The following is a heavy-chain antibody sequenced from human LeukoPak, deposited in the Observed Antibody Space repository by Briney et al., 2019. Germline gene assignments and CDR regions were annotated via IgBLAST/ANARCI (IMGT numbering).Heavy chain of an antibody. Sequence: SQTLSLTCTVSGGSLSSGGYYWSWIRQHPGKGLEWIGYIYYSGSTYYNPSLKSRVTISVDTSKNQFSLKLSSVTAADTAVYYCAREKLYYYDSSGYSDAFDIWGQGTMVTVSS. D-gene: IGHD3-22*01. CDR2: IYYSGST. CDR3: AREKLYYYDSSGYSDAFDI. CDR1: GGSLSSGGYY. J-gene: IGHJ3*02. V-gene: IGHV4-31*03.